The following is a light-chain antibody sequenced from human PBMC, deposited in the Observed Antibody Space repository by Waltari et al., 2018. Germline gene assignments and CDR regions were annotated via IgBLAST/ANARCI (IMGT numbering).Light chain of an antibody. CDR3: CSYAGSYTWV. Sequence: QSALTQPRSVSGSPGQSVTISCTGTSSDVGEYNYVSWYQQHPGKAPKLMIYDVTERPSGVPDRFSGSKSGNTASLTIYGLQAEDEADYYCCSYAGSYTWVFGGGSKVTVV. CDR1: SSDVGEYNY. CDR2: DVT. V-gene: IGLV2-11*01. J-gene: IGLJ3*02.